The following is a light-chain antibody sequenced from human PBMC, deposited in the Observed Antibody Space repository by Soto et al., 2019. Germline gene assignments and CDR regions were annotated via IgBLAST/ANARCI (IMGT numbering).Light chain of an antibody. CDR1: QIVSNNY. J-gene: IGKJ5*01. Sequence: IVLTQSPVTLSLSPGEIATPSCSARQIVSNNYLAWYQQKPGQAPRLLIYGASSRATGIPDRFSGSGSGTDSTLTISRLEPEDFAVYYCQHHNSSPPITFGQGTRLEIK. CDR2: GAS. V-gene: IGKV3-20*01. CDR3: QHHNSSPPIT.